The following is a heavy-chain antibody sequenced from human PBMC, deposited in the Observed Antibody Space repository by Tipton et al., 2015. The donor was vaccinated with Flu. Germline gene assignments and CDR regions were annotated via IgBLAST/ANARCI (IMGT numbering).Heavy chain of an antibody. Sequence: SLRLSCAASGFTFSNAWMSWVRQAPGKGLEWVGRIKSKTDGGTTDYAAPVKGRFTISRDDSKNTLYLQMNSLKTEDTAVYYCTTYDFWTDFDYWGQGTLVTVSS. CDR2: IKSKTDGGTT. V-gene: IGHV3-15*01. D-gene: IGHD3-3*01. CDR3: TTYDFWTDFDY. J-gene: IGHJ4*02. CDR1: GFTFSNAW.